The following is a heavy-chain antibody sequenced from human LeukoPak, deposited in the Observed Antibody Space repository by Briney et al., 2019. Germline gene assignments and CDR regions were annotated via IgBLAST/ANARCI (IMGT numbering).Heavy chain of an antibody. Sequence: GGSLRLSCAASGFTFSNYAMSWVRQAPGKGLEWVSTISESGGNRYYADSVKGRCTISRDNSKNMLYLQMNRLRAEDTAVYYCARDRPGDGYNSDWGQGTLVTVSS. J-gene: IGHJ4*02. D-gene: IGHD5-24*01. V-gene: IGHV3-23*01. CDR2: ISESGGNR. CDR1: GFTFSNYA. CDR3: ARDRPGDGYNSD.